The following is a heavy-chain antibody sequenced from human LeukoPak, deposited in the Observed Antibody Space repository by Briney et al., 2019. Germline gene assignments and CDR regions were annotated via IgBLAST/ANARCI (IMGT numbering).Heavy chain of an antibody. CDR1: GFTFSSYA. Sequence: KPGGSLRLSCAASGFTFSSYAMSWVRQAPGKGLEWVSSISSSSSYIYYADSVKGRFTISRDNAKNSLYLQMNSLRAEDTAVYYCARAGMSYSGSYYEGYWGQGTLVTVSS. CDR3: ARAGMSYSGSYYEGY. D-gene: IGHD1-26*01. J-gene: IGHJ4*02. CDR2: ISSSSSYI. V-gene: IGHV3-21*01.